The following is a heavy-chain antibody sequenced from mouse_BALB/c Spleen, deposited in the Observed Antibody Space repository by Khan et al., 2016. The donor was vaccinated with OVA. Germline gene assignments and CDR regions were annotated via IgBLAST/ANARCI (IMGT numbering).Heavy chain of an antibody. D-gene: IGHD1-3*01. CDR1: GFSLTSYG. CDR2: ILAGGST. Sequence: QVQLQQSGPGLVAPSQSLSITCTVSGFSLTSYGVHWVRQPPGKGLEWLGVILAGGSTNYNSALMSRLSISKDNSNSQVFLKMTSLQTADTARYYCAKLEDIWGQGTTLTVSS. J-gene: IGHJ2*01. CDR3: AKLEDI. V-gene: IGHV2-9*02.